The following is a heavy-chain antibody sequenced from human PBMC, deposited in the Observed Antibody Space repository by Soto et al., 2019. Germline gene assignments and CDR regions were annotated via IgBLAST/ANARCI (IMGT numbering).Heavy chain of an antibody. CDR1: GFTFSNYW. V-gene: IGHV3-7*01. Sequence: EVQLVESGGGLVQPGGSLRLSCAASGFTFSNYWMSWVRQARGKGLEWVANIKQDGSEKYYVDSVKGRFTISRDNAKNSLYLQMNSLRAEDTAVYYCARGPFDYWGQGTLVTVSS. CDR2: IKQDGSEK. CDR3: ARGPFDY. J-gene: IGHJ4*02.